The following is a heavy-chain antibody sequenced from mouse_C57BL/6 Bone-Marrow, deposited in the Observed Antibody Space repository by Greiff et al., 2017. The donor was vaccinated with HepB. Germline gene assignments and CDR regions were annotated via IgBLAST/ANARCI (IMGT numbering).Heavy chain of an antibody. D-gene: IGHD1-1*01. CDR2: ISSGGSYT. CDR3: ARHSPNYYGSSYEAMDY. J-gene: IGHJ4*01. Sequence: EVNVVESGGDLVKPGGSLKLSCAASGFTFSSYGMSWVRQTPDKRLEWVATISSGGSYTYYPDSVKGRFTISRDNAKNTLYLQMSSLKSEDTAMYYCARHSPNYYGSSYEAMDYWGKGTSVTVSS. CDR1: GFTFSSYG. V-gene: IGHV5-6*01.